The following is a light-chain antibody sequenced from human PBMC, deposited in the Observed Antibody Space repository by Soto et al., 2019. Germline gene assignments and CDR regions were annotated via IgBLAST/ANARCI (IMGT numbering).Light chain of an antibody. CDR2: DAY. V-gene: IGKV3-11*01. J-gene: IGKJ2*02. CDR1: QSVDRY. CDR3: QQRGKWPST. Sequence: EILLTQSPGALAVSPGEVATLSCRASQSVDRYVAWYQQKVGQAPRLLIYDAYTRATGVGARFTGSGSATDFSLTITSLEPEDFAVYYCQQRGKWPSTFGPGTKVDIK.